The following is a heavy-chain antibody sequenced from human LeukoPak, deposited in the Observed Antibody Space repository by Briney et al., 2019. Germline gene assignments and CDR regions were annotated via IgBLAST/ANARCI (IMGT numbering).Heavy chain of an antibody. CDR2: ISYSGST. V-gene: IGHV4-39*07. CDR1: DGSISSSSYY. D-gene: IGHD6-6*01. J-gene: IGHJ4*02. Sequence: SETLSLTCTVSDGSISSSSYYWGWIRQPPGKGLEWIGSISYSGSTYYNPSLKSRVTISVDTSKNQFSLKLSSVTAADTAVYYCAREEYPRTFDYWGQGTLVTVSS. CDR3: AREEYPRTFDY.